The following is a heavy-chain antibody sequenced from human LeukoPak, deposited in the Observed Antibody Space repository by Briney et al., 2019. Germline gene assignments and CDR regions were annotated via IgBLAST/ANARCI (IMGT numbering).Heavy chain of an antibody. CDR3: ARRDIYYYGMDV. CDR1: GGSFSGYY. CDR2: INHSGST. J-gene: IGHJ6*02. Sequence: SETLSLTCAVYGGSFSGYYWSWIRQPPGKGLEWIGEINHSGSTNYNPSLKSRVTISVDTSKNQFSLKLSSVTAADTAVYYCARRDIYYYGMDVWGQGTTVTVSS. V-gene: IGHV4-34*01.